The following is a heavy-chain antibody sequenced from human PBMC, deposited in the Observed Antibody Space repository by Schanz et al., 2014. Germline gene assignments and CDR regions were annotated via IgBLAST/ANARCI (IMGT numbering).Heavy chain of an antibody. CDR3: ARVTAGYDS. V-gene: IGHV1-2*02. Sequence: QVQLVQSGAEVKKPGASVKVSCKASGYTFTVYYMHWVRQAPGQGLEWLGWINPNRGATSSAQKFQGRAAMPRDTSSSQVYMPLSSLRPDDTAIYYCARVTAGYDSWGQGTLVTVSS. D-gene: IGHD5-12*01. CDR2: INPNRGAT. J-gene: IGHJ4*02. CDR1: GYTFTVYY.